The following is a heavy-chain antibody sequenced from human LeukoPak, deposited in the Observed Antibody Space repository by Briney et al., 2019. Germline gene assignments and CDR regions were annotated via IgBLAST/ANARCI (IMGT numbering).Heavy chain of an antibody. J-gene: IGHJ3*02. D-gene: IGHD4-17*01. CDR2: ISSSSSYI. Sequence: PGGSLRLSCAASGFTFSSYWMSWVRQAPGKGLEWVSSISSSSSYIYYADSVKGRFTISRDNAKNSLYLQMNSLRAEDTAVYYCARDADYGDYVGIVGDAFDIWGQGTMVTVSS. CDR1: GFTFSSYW. CDR3: ARDADYGDYVGIVGDAFDI. V-gene: IGHV3-21*01.